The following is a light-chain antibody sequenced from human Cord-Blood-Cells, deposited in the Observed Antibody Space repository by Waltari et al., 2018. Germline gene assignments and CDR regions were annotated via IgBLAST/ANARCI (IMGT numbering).Light chain of an antibody. V-gene: IGKV3-11*01. J-gene: IGKJ4*01. CDR2: DAS. CDR3: QQRSNWLT. Sequence: EIVLTQSPATLSLSPGERATLPCRACQSVSSYLAWYQQKPGQAPRLLIYDASNRATGIPSRFSGSGSGTDFTLTISSLETEDFAVYYCQQRSNWLTFGGGTKVEIK. CDR1: QSVSSY.